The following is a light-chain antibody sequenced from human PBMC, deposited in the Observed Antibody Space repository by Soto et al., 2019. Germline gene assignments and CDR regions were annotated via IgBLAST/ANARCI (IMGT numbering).Light chain of an antibody. CDR3: SSYTSISTVV. CDR1: RSDVGGYNY. V-gene: IGLV2-14*01. CDR2: NVN. J-gene: IGLJ2*01. Sequence: QSARTQPASVSGSPGQSITISCIGTRSDVGGYNYVSWYQQHPDKAPKPVIYNVNNRPSGVSDRFSGSKSGNTASLIISGLQAEDEADYYCSSYTSISTVVFGGVTKVTVL.